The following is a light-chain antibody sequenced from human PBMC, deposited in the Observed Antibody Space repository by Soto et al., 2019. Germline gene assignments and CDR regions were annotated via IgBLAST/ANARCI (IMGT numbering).Light chain of an antibody. CDR2: GAS. CDR1: QSVGIN. V-gene: IGKV3-20*01. CDR3: QQYGSSPSALT. J-gene: IGKJ4*01. Sequence: EIVLTQSPATLSVSPGERATVSCRASQSVGINLAWYQQKPGQTPRLLIYGASSRATGIPDRFSGSGSGTDFTLTISRLEPEDFAVYYCQQYGSSPSALTFGGGTKVEIK.